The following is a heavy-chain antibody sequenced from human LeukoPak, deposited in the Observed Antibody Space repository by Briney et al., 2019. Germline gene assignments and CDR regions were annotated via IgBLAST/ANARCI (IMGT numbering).Heavy chain of an antibody. V-gene: IGHV4-34*01. Sequence: KPSETLSLTCAVYGGSFSGYYWGWIRQPPGKGLEWVGSIYYSGSTYYNPSLKSRVTISVDTSKNQFSLKLRSVTAADTAVYYCARDRMGTVMVPIDYWGQGTLVTVSS. CDR3: ARDRMGTVMVPIDY. J-gene: IGHJ4*02. D-gene: IGHD5-18*01. CDR1: GGSFSGYY. CDR2: IYYSGST.